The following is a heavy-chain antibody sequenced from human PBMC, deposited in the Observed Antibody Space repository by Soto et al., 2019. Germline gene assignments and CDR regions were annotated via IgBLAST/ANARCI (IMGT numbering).Heavy chain of an antibody. CDR2: IYHSGST. CDR3: ARVPDV. CDR1: GDSISRSYC. Sequence: SETLSLTCAVSGDSISRSYCWSWVRQPPGKGLEWIGDIYHSGSTIYNPSLKSRVTISEDRSKNELSLKLTSVTAADTAVYYCARVPDVWAKGPRSPSP. V-gene: IGHV4-4*02. J-gene: IGHJ6*02.